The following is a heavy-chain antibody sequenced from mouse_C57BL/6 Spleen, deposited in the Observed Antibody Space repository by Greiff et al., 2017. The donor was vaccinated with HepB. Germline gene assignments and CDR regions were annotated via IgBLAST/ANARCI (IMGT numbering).Heavy chain of an antibody. D-gene: IGHD2-4*01. J-gene: IGHJ4*01. CDR3: ARWGDYDYDRYAMDY. Sequence: VQLQQSGPELVKPGASVKISCKASGYTFTDYYINWVKQRPGQGLEWIGWIFPGSGSTYYNEKFKGKATLTVDKSSSTAYMLLSSLTSEDSAVYFCARWGDYDYDRYAMDYWGQGTSVTVSS. CDR1: GYTFTDYY. V-gene: IGHV1-75*01. CDR2: IFPGSGST.